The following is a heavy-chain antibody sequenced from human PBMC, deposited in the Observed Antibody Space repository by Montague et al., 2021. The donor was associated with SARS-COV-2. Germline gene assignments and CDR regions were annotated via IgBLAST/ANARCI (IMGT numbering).Heavy chain of an antibody. CDR1: GGSISSSSYY. Sequence: SETLFLTCTVSGGSISSSSYYWGWIRQPPGKGLEWIGSIYYSGSTYYNPSLKSRVTISVDTSKNQFSLKLSSVTAADTAVYYCARHHSRDTIFGVAKMNWCDPWGQGTLVTVSS. CDR2: IYYSGST. CDR3: ARHHSRDTIFGVAKMNWCDP. D-gene: IGHD3-3*01. V-gene: IGHV4-39*01. J-gene: IGHJ5*02.